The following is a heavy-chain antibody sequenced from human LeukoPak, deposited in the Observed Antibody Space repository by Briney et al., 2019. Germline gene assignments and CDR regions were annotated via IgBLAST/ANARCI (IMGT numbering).Heavy chain of an antibody. V-gene: IGHV3-66*01. CDR3: ARDYPYYYDSSGYYSFDY. D-gene: IGHD3-22*01. Sequence: PGGSLRLSCAASGFTVSTNYMSWVRQAPGKGLEWVSVIYSGGSTYYADSVKGRFTISRDNSKNTLYLQTNSLRAEDTAVYYCARDYPYYYDSSGYYSFDYWGQGTLVTVSS. J-gene: IGHJ4*02. CDR1: GFTVSTNY. CDR2: IYSGGST.